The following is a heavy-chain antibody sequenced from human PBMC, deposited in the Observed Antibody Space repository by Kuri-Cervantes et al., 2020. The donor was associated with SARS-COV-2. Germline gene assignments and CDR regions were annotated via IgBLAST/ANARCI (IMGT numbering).Heavy chain of an antibody. J-gene: IGHJ5*02. V-gene: IGHV4-59*01. D-gene: IGHD6-19*01. CDR2: IYYSGST. Sequence: LRLSCTVSGGSISSYYWSWIRQPPGKGLEWIGYIYYSGSTNYNPSLKSRVTISVDTSKNQFSLKLSSVTAADTAVYYCARDLGANSSGWYLFAWFDPWGQGTLVTVSS. CDR1: GGSISSYY. CDR3: ARDLGANSSGWYLFAWFDP.